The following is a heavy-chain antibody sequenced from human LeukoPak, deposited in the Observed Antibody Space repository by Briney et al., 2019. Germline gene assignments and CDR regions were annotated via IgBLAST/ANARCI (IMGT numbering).Heavy chain of an antibody. J-gene: IGHJ4*02. CDR3: ARDSTYCSSTSCYKDFDY. V-gene: IGHV4-38-2*02. D-gene: IGHD2-2*02. Sequence: SETLSLTCTVSGYSISGGYYWGWIRQPPGKGLEWIGSIYHSGSTYCNPSLKSRVTISVDTSKNQFSLKLSSVTAADTAVYYCARDSTYCSSTSCYKDFDYWGQGTLVTVSS. CDR2: IYHSGST. CDR1: GYSISGGYY.